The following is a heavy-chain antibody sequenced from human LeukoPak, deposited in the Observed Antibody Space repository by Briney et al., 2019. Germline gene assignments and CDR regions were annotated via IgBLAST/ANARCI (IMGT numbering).Heavy chain of an antibody. D-gene: IGHD3-22*01. CDR1: GFMFDDYG. J-gene: IGHJ4*02. CDR3: ARAFTSTGYYYVEY. Sequence: GGSLRLSCAASGFMFDDYGMSWVRQAPGKGLEWVSGINWNGGRTGYADSVKGRFTISRDNSKNTLYLQMNSLRAEDTAVYYCARAFTSTGYYYVEYWGQGTLVTVSS. V-gene: IGHV3-20*04. CDR2: INWNGGRT.